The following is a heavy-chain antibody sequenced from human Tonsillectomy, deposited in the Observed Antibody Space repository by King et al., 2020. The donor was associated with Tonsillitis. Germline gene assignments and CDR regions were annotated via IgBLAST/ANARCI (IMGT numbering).Heavy chain of an antibody. J-gene: IGHJ1*01. D-gene: IGHD3-22*01. CDR2: IRSGSSYI. CDR1: GFTFSNYN. Sequence: VQLVESGGGLVKPGGSLRLSCAASGFTFSNYNMNWVRQAPGKGLEWVSSIRSGSSYIYYADAVKGRFTISRDNAKNSLYLQMNSLRAEDTTLYYFARNLELATYYYDSSGYYYFQHWGQGTLVTVSS. V-gene: IGHV3-21*01. CDR3: ARNLELATYYYDSSGYYYFQH.